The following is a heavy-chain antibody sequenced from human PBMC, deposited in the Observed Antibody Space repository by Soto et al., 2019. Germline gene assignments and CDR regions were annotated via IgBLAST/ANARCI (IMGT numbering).Heavy chain of an antibody. CDR3: ARGPGIAAAGMGGDFDY. Sequence: PGESLKISCAASGFTFSSYGMHWVRQAPGKGLEWVAVIWYDGSNKYYADSVKGRFTISRDNSKNTLYLQMNSLRAEDTAVYYCARGPGIAAAGMGGDFDYWGQGTLVTVSS. V-gene: IGHV3-33*01. CDR1: GFTFSSYG. J-gene: IGHJ4*02. CDR2: IWYDGSNK. D-gene: IGHD6-13*01.